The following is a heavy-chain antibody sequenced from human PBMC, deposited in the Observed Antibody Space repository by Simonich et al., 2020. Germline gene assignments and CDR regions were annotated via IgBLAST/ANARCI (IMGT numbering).Heavy chain of an antibody. CDR1: GYTFPDYY. CDR3: ATGFEYSSSSWAFDI. CDR2: WEPEEGET. V-gene: IGHV1-69-2*01. D-gene: IGHD6-6*01. J-gene: IGHJ3*02. Sequence: VQLVQSGAEVKTPGATVKISCKVSGYTFPDYYMHWVQQAPGKGRGERGRWEPEEGETIDAEKFQGRVTITADTSTDTAYMELSSLRSEDTAVYYCATGFEYSSSSWAFDIWGQGTMVTVSS.